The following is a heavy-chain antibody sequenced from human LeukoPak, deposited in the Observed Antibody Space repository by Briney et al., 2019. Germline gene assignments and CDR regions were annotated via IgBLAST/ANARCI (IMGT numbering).Heavy chain of an antibody. V-gene: IGHV3-30*09. D-gene: IGHD6-13*01. CDR2: ISYDGGSQ. CDR3: AREMSSSWLKGMDV. J-gene: IGHJ6*02. Sequence: GRSLRLSCAASGFTFSSYAIHWVRQAPGKGLEWVAVISYDGGSQAFADSVRGRFAISRDNSKNTLYLQMNSLRAEDTAVYYCAREMSSSWLKGMDVWGQGTTVTVSS. CDR1: GFTFSSYA.